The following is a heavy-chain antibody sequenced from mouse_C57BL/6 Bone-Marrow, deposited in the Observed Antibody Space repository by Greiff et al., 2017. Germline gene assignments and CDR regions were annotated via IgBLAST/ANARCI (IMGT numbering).Heavy chain of an antibody. CDR3: ARYYYGSSRWYFDV. CDR1: GFTFSSYA. CDR2: ISDGGSYT. V-gene: IGHV5-4*01. J-gene: IGHJ1*03. Sequence: EVHLVESGEGLVKPGGSLKLSCAASGFTFSSYAMSWVRQTPEKRLEWVATISDGGSYTYYPDNVKGRFTISRDNAKNNLYLQMSHLKSEDTAMYYCARYYYGSSRWYFDVWGTGTTVTVSS. D-gene: IGHD1-1*01.